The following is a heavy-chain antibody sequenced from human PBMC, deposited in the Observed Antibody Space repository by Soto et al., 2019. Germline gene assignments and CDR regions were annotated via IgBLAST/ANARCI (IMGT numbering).Heavy chain of an antibody. D-gene: IGHD2-2*01. V-gene: IGHV3-15*01. CDR1: GFTFNDAW. CDR2: IKTKTDGGTT. Sequence: GGSLRLSCAASGFTFNDAWMTWVRQAPGKGLEWVGRIKTKTDGGTTDYAAPVKGRFTISRDDSKNTVYLQMNSLKIEDTGVYYCTTERCTGTNCYVKNDFDSPGQGTMVTVSS. CDR3: TTERCTGTNCYVKNDFDS. J-gene: IGHJ3*02.